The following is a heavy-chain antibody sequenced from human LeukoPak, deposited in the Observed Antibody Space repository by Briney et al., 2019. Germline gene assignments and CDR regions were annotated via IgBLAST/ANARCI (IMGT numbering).Heavy chain of an antibody. CDR1: GFTFSSYA. CDR3: AWAGESFGGENDY. J-gene: IGHJ4*02. Sequence: GGPLRLSCAASGFTFSSYAMSWVRQAPGKGLEGVSAISGSGGSTYYADSVKGRFTISIDNSKNTLYLQMNSLRAEDTAVYYCAWAGESFGGENDYWGQGTLVTVSS. V-gene: IGHV3-23*01. CDR2: ISGSGGST. D-gene: IGHD3-3*01.